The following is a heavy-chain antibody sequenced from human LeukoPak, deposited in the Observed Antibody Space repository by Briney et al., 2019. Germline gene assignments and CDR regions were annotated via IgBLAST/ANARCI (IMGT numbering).Heavy chain of an antibody. CDR1: GFTFSSYA. CDR3: ARGPTSLVATIHGLFDY. D-gene: IGHD5-12*01. Sequence: GGSLRLSCAASGFTFSSYAMHWVRQAPGKGLEWVAVISYDGSNKYYADSVKGRFTISRDNSKNTLYLQMNSLRAEDTAVYYCARGPTSLVATIHGLFDYWGQETLVTVSS. J-gene: IGHJ4*02. V-gene: IGHV3-30*01. CDR2: ISYDGSNK.